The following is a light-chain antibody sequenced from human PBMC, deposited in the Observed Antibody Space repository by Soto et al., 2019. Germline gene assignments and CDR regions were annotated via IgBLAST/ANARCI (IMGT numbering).Light chain of an antibody. CDR3: QQYNNWPLT. Sequence: ETVMTQSPATLSVSPGERATLSCRASQSVSSNLACYQQRPGQAPRLLIYGASTRATGVPARFSGSGSGTEFALTISSLQSEDFAVYYCQQYNNWPLTFGGGTKVEIK. V-gene: IGKV3-15*01. J-gene: IGKJ4*01. CDR2: GAS. CDR1: QSVSSN.